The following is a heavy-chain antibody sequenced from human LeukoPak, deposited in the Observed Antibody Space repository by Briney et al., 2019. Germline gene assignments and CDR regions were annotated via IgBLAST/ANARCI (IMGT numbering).Heavy chain of an antibody. CDR3: ARDHYSSSWYGYFDY. Sequence: GGSLRLSCAASGFTFSSYAMSWVRQAPGKGLEWVSAISGSGGSTYYADSVKGRFTISRDNSKNTLYLQMNSLRAEDTAVYYCARDHYSSSWYGYFDYWGQGTLVTVSS. J-gene: IGHJ4*02. CDR1: GFTFSSYA. V-gene: IGHV3-23*01. CDR2: ISGSGGST. D-gene: IGHD6-13*01.